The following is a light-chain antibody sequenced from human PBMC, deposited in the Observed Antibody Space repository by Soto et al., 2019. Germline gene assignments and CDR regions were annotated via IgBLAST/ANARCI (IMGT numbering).Light chain of an antibody. Sequence: DIQMTQSPSTLSASVGDTVTITCRASQSFSTWLAWYQQKPGRAPEILISDASDLKSGVPSRFRGSGSGTDFTLTISGLQPDDSATYYCQQYKTWWTFGQGTKVDIK. CDR3: QQYKTWWT. J-gene: IGKJ1*01. V-gene: IGKV1-5*01. CDR1: QSFSTW. CDR2: DAS.